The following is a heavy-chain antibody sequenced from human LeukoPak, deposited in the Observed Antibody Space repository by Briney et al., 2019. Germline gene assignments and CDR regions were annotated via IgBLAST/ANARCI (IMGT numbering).Heavy chain of an antibody. CDR3: ARVGYSSAWFHAFDI. J-gene: IGHJ3*02. CDR1: GYTFTSYA. D-gene: IGHD6-19*01. Sequence: GASVKVSCKASGYTFTSYAMHWVRQAPGQRLEWMGWINAGNGNTKYSQKFQGRVTITRDTSASTAYMELSSLRSEDTAVYYCARVGYSSAWFHAFDIWGQGTMVTVSS. CDR2: INAGNGNT. V-gene: IGHV1-3*01.